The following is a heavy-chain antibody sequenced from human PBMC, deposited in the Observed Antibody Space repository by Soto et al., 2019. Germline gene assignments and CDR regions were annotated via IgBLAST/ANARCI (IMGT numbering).Heavy chain of an antibody. Sequence: PSETLSLTCTVSGGSISSYYWSWIRQPPGKGLEWIGYIYYSGSTNYNPSLKSRVTISVDTSKNQFSLKLSSVTAADTAVYYCARAGYSSGPYYFDYWGQGTLVTVSS. J-gene: IGHJ4*02. CDR3: ARAGYSSGPYYFDY. D-gene: IGHD6-19*01. CDR2: IYYSGST. V-gene: IGHV4-59*01. CDR1: GGSISSYY.